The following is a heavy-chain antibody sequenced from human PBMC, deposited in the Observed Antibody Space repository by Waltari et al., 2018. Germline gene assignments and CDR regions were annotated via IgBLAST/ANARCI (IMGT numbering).Heavy chain of an antibody. CDR1: GFLVEATY. CDR2: IYSGITT. Sequence: EVNLVESGGGLVQPGGSLRLSCAASGFLVEATYMTRVRQAPGKGLEWVSVIYSGITTYYADSAKDRFIISRDNSKNTLFLQMNSLRAEDTAVYYCARGHCTGGSCHSGDNFDLWGQGTLVTVSS. J-gene: IGHJ4*02. CDR3: ARGHCTGGSCHSGDNFDL. V-gene: IGHV3-53*03. D-gene: IGHD2-15*01.